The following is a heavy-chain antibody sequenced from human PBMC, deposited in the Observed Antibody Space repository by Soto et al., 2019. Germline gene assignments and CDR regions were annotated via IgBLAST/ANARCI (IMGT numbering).Heavy chain of an antibody. CDR1: GFTVSSNY. J-gene: IGHJ3*01. CDR3: ARDTASGYSSVPVFGYAFDL. V-gene: IGHV3-66*01. CDR2: IYSGGST. Sequence: EVQLVESGGGLVQPGGSLRLSCAASGFTVSSNYMSWVRQAPGKGLEWVSDIYSGGSTYYADSVKGRFTSSRDNSKNTLYLQMNSLIAEETAVYYCARDTASGYSSVPVFGYAFDLWGQGTMVTVS. D-gene: IGHD6-19*01.